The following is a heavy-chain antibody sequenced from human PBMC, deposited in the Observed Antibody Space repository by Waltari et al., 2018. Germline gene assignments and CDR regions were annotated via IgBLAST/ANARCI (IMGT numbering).Heavy chain of an antibody. J-gene: IGHJ4*02. CDR1: GFTINNNY. V-gene: IGHV3-53*01. CDR3: ARAGLGSPLQWLQLLDS. D-gene: IGHD5-12*01. Sequence: EVQLVESGGGLIQPGGSLRLSCAASGFTINNNYRSWVRPAPGKGLGWVSVIYAGSGGTFYAESVKGRFTVSRDNSKNTLYLDLNSLTAEDTAVYYCARAGLGSPLQWLQLLDSWGRGTLVTVSS. CDR2: IYAGSGGT.